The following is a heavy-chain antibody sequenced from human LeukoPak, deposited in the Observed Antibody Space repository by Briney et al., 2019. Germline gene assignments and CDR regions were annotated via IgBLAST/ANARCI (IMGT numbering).Heavy chain of an antibody. J-gene: IGHJ4*02. CDR3: ARGRPHGNDY. Sequence: GGSLRLSCAASGFAFSSYWMNWVRQAPGKGLVWVSRIASDGSSTTYADCVKGRFSISRDNAKNTLYLQMNSLRVEDTAVYYCARGRPHGNDYWGQGTLVTVSS. V-gene: IGHV3-74*01. CDR1: GFAFSSYW. D-gene: IGHD4-23*01. CDR2: IASDGSST.